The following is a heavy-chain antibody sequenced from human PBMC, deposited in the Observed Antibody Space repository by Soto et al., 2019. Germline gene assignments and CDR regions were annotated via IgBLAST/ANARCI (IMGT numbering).Heavy chain of an antibody. D-gene: IGHD1-1*01. J-gene: IGHJ3*02. CDR1: GYTFTSYD. V-gene: IGHV1-8*01. Sequence: ASVKVSCKASGYTFTSYDINWVRQATEQGLEWMGWTNPNSGNTGYAQKFQGRVTMTRNTSISTAYMELSSLRSEDTAVYYCARGLELEQLYDAFDIWGQGTMVTVSS. CDR2: TNPNSGNT. CDR3: ARGLELEQLYDAFDI.